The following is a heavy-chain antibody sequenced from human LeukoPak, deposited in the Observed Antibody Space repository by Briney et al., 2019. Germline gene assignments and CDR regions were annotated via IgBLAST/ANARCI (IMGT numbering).Heavy chain of an antibody. Sequence: VGSLRLSCAASGFTFDNYRMSWVRQAPGKGLEWVSTVNADGGNTYYADSVKGWFTISRDNSKSTLILRMNSLRVEDTALYYCTKRVKYGGTWDHFADWGQGTLVTVSS. D-gene: IGHD1-26*01. CDR2: VNADGGNT. CDR1: GFTFDNYR. V-gene: IGHV3-23*01. CDR3: TKRVKYGGTWDHFAD. J-gene: IGHJ4*02.